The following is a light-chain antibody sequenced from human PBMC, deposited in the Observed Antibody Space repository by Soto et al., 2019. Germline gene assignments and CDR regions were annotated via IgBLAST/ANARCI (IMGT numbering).Light chain of an antibody. J-gene: IGKJ1*01. CDR3: QQYEAVVT. V-gene: IGKV3-20*01. Sequence: EIVLTQSPGTLSLSPGERATLSCRASQSVSSSYLAWYQQKPGQAPRLLIYGASSSATGIPDRFSGSGSGTDFTLTISRLEPEDVAVYYCQQYEAVVTFGQGTKVDIK. CDR2: GAS. CDR1: QSVSSSY.